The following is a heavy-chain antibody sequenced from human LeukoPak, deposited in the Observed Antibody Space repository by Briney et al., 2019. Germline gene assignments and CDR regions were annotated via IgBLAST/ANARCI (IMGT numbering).Heavy chain of an antibody. V-gene: IGHV4-59*04. Sequence: PSETLSLTCSVSGGSISNFYWSWIRQPPGKGLEWIGSIYHSGSTYYNPSLKSRVTISVDTSKNQFSLKLSSVTAADTAVYYCAKDLAVYSGSYQRGHSSSPSTCWGQGTLVTVSS. CDR3: AKDLAVYSGSYQRGHSSSPSTC. D-gene: IGHD1-26*01. CDR1: GGSISNFY. CDR2: IYHSGST. J-gene: IGHJ4*02.